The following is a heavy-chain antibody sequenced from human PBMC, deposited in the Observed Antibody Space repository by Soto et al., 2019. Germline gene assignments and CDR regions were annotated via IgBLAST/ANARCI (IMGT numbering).Heavy chain of an antibody. Sequence: QVQLEQSGGEVKKPGASVKVSCKASGYTFTIYGINWVRQAPGQGLEWMGWISPDNGNTNYAQKLQGRVTMTTDTSTRTAYMELRRLRSDDTAVHYWARSLGYSGYAGMDVWGKGTTVTVSS. CDR2: ISPDNGNT. CDR1: GYTFTIYG. V-gene: IGHV1-18*01. CDR3: ARSLGYSGYAGMDV. D-gene: IGHD5-12*01. J-gene: IGHJ6*04.